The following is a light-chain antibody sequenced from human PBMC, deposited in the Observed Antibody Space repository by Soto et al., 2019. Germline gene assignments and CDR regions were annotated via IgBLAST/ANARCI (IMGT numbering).Light chain of an antibody. Sequence: DFQMNQSPASLSASVGDRVTITCRASHSISTYLNWYQQKPGKAPNLLIYAASSLQSGVPSRFSGSGSGTDFTLTISRLEPEDFAVYYCQQYGSSPPTFGQGTKV. J-gene: IGKJ1*01. CDR1: HSISTY. CDR3: QQYGSSPPT. V-gene: IGKV1-39*01. CDR2: AAS.